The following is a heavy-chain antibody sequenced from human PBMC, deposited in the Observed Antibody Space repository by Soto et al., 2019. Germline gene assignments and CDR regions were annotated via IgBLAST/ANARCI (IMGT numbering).Heavy chain of an antibody. D-gene: IGHD5-18*01. Sequence: QVPLVESGGGVVQPGRSLRLSCAASGFTFSSYAMHWVRQAPGKGLEWVAVISYDGSNKYYADSVKGRFTISRDNSKNTRYLQMNGLRAEDTAVYYCARVHTAMADYWGQGTLVTVSS. V-gene: IGHV3-30-3*01. CDR3: ARVHTAMADY. CDR1: GFTFSSYA. J-gene: IGHJ4*02. CDR2: ISYDGSNK.